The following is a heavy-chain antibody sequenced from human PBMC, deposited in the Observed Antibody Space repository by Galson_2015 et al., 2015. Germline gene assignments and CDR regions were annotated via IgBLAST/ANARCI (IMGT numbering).Heavy chain of an antibody. J-gene: IGHJ6*02. Sequence: SLRLSCAASGFTFSSYAMHWVRQAPGKGLEWAAVISYDGSNNYYADSVKGRFTISRDNSKNTLYLQLYSLRAEDTAVYYCARDMRFYFDSSGYSYYYYGMDVWGQGTTVTVSS. CDR1: GFTFSSYA. CDR2: ISYDGSNN. D-gene: IGHD3-22*01. V-gene: IGHV3-30-3*01. CDR3: ARDMRFYFDSSGYSYYYYGMDV.